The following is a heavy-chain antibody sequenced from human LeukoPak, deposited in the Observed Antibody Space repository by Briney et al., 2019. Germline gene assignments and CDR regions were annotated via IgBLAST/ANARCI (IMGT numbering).Heavy chain of an antibody. J-gene: IGHJ4*02. V-gene: IGHV3-21*01. D-gene: IGHD4-17*01. CDR1: GFTFSSYT. CDR2: ISSSGSYI. Sequence: GGSLRLSCAASGFTFSSYTMNWVRQAPGKGLEWVSSISSSGSYIYYGDSVQGRFTISRDNAKNSLYLQMSSLGDEDMAVYYCARHDYDDPYFDYWGQGTLVTVSS. CDR3: ARHDYDDPYFDY.